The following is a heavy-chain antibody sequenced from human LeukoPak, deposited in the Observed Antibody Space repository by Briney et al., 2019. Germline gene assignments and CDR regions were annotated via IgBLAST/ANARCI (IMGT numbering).Heavy chain of an antibody. D-gene: IGHD6-13*01. CDR1: GYTFTGYY. V-gene: IGHV1-2*06. Sequence: ASVKVSCKASGYTFTGYYMHWVRQAPGQGLEWMGRINPNSGGTNYAQKFQGRVTMTRDTSISTAYMELSRLRSYDTAVYYCARDFPASIAAAGTDYWGQGTLVTVSS. CDR2: INPNSGGT. J-gene: IGHJ4*02. CDR3: ARDFPASIAAAGTDY.